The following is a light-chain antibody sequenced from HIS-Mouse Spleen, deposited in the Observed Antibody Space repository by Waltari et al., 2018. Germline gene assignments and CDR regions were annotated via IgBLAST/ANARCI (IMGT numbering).Light chain of an antibody. CDR2: RNN. Sequence: QSVLTQPPSASGTPGQRVTISCSGSRSNIGSNYVSWYQQLPGTAPQLLIYRNNQRPSGVPDQFAGSKSGTSASLAISGLRSEDEADYYCAAWDDSLSGPVFGGGTKLTVL. CDR3: AAWDDSLSGPV. V-gene: IGLV1-47*01. CDR1: RSNIGSNY. J-gene: IGLJ3*02.